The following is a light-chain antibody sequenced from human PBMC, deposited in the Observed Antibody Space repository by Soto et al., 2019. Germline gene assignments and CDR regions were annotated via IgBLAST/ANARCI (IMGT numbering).Light chain of an antibody. CDR3: KQYGTFRT. V-gene: IGKV1-17*01. CDR2: AAS. CDR1: QVIRND. Sequence: IQMTQSPSLLSASVGDRVTITCRASQVIRNDLGWYQQKPGKAPNLLIYAASSLQSGVPSRFSGSVSGNDLPLKLTTLQPDDSPTYYRKQYGTFRTFRNRTTV. J-gene: IGKJ1*01.